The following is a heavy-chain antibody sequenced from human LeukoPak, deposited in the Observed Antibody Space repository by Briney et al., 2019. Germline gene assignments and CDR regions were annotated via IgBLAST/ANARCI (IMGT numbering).Heavy chain of an antibody. J-gene: IGHJ4*02. CDR3: AREGYSYGLPPDY. V-gene: IGHV4-39*07. D-gene: IGHD5-18*01. CDR2: IYYSGST. Sequence: SETLSLTWTVSGGSISSSSYYWGWIRQPPGKGLVWIGSIYYSGSTYYNPSLKSRVAISVDTSKNQFSLKLSSVTAADTAVYYCAREGYSYGLPPDYWGQGTLVTVSS. CDR1: GGSISSSSYY.